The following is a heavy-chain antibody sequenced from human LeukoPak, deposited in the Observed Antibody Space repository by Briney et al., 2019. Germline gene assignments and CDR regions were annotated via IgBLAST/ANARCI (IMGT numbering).Heavy chain of an antibody. V-gene: IGHV4-59*01. CDR3: GRGAVEWLVDYAYYYMDV. J-gene: IGHJ6*03. Sequence: PSETLSLTCSISGDSISSYYWNWLRQPPGKELEWIGYVYYNGGTNYNPSLKSRATLSVDTSKNEFSLKLNSVTAADTALYYCGRGAVEWLVDYAYYYMDVWGKGTTVIVSS. CDR1: GDSISSYY. CDR2: VYYNGGT. D-gene: IGHD6-19*01.